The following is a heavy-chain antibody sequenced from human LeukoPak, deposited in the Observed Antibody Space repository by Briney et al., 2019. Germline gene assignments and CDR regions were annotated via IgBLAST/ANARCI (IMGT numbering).Heavy chain of an antibody. V-gene: IGHV3-21*01. Sequence: GGSLRLSCAASGFTFSSYSMNWVRQAPGKGLEWVSSISSSSSYVYYADSVKGRFTISRDNAKNSLYLQMNSLRAEDTAVYYCAREGVDYDSSCYDYWGQGTLVTLSS. CDR3: AREGVDYDSSCYDY. J-gene: IGHJ4*02. CDR2: ISSSSSYV. CDR1: GFTFSSYS. D-gene: IGHD3-22*01.